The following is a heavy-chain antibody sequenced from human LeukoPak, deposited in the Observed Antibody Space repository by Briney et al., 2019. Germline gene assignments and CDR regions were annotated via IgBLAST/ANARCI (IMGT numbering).Heavy chain of an antibody. D-gene: IGHD3-10*01. CDR2: IYYSGST. CDR3: ARARRGDFDY. V-gene: IGHV4-59*01. CDR1: GGSISSYY. J-gene: IGHJ4*02. Sequence: PSETLSLTCTVSGGSISSYYWSWIRQPPGKGLEWIGYIYYSGSTNYNPSLKSRVTISVDTSKNQFSLKLSSVTAADTAVYYCARARRGDFDYWGQGTLVTVSS.